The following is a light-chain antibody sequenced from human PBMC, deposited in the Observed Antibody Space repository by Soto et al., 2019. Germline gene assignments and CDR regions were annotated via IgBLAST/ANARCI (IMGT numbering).Light chain of an antibody. V-gene: IGKV3-20*01. CDR2: GAS. J-gene: IGKJ5*01. Sequence: EIVLTQSPATLSLSPGERATLSCRASQSVSSYIAWYQQKPGQAPRLLFYGASSRVTGIPQRLSGSGSGTDFTLTISRLEPEDFAVYYCQQYGSSLTFGQGTRLEIK. CDR1: QSVSSY. CDR3: QQYGSSLT.